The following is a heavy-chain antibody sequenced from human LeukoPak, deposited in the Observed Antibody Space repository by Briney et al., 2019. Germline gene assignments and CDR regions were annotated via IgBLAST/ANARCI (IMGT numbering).Heavy chain of an antibody. CDR1: GYTFTSYG. Sequence: ASVKVSCKASGYTFTSYGISWVRQAPGQGLEWMGWISAYNGNTNYAQKLQGRVTMTTDTSTSTAYMELRSLRSDDTAVYYCARSLTTVTTERNRDPFDYWGQGTLVTVSS. CDR2: ISAYNGNT. D-gene: IGHD4-17*01. CDR3: ARSLTTVTTERNRDPFDY. V-gene: IGHV1-18*01. J-gene: IGHJ4*02.